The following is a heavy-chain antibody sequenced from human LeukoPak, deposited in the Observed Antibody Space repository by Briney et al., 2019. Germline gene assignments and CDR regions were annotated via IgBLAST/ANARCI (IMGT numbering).Heavy chain of an antibody. CDR1: GFTFSSYS. CDR2: ISSSSSTI. V-gene: IGHV3-48*04. J-gene: IGHJ5*02. Sequence: PGGSLRLSCAASGFTFSSYSMNWVRQAPGKGLERVSHISSSSSTIYYADSVKGRFTISRDNAKNSLYLQMNSLRAEDTAVYYCARDNDYDFWSGYPNWFDPWGQGTLVTVSS. D-gene: IGHD3-3*01. CDR3: ARDNDYDFWSGYPNWFDP.